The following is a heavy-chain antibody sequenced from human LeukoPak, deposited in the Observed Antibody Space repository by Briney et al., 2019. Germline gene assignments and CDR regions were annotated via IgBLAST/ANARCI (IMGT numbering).Heavy chain of an antibody. D-gene: IGHD3-22*01. CDR2: IIPIFGTA. J-gene: IGHJ4*02. Sequence: SVKVSCKAPGGTFSSYAISWVRQAPGQGLEWMGGIIPIFGTANYAQKFQGRVTITADESTSTAYMELSSLRSEDTAVYYCAGWYHYDSSGYYYYFDYWGQGTLVTVSS. CDR3: AGWYHYDSSGYYYYFDY. CDR1: GGTFSSYA. V-gene: IGHV1-69*13.